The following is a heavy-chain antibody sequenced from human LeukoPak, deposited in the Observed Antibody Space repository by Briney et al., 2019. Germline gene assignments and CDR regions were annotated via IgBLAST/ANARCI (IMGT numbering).Heavy chain of an antibody. J-gene: IGHJ3*02. CDR2: ISWNSGSI. D-gene: IGHD2-15*01. CDR3: AKDIATGDAFDI. Sequence: GGSLRLSCAASGFTFDDYAMHWVRQAPGKGLEWVSGISWNSGSIGYADSVKGRFTISRDNAKNSLYLQMNSLRAEDTALYYCAKDIATGDAFDIWGQGTMVTVSS. V-gene: IGHV3-9*01. CDR1: GFTFDDYA.